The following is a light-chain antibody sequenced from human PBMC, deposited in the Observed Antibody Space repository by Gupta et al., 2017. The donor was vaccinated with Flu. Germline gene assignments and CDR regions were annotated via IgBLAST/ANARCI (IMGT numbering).Light chain of an antibody. CDR1: SVASKS. V-gene: IGLV3-21*02. Sequence: SDVLTQPPPVAVAPAQTARHTSGGNSVASKSVHWYQQKSGQAPVLVVYDDSGRPSGIPELFSGSNSGNTSTLTISRVEAGDDADYYCQVWNSGSDHYVFGSGTQVTVL. J-gene: IGLJ1*01. CDR2: DDS. CDR3: QVWNSGSDHYV.